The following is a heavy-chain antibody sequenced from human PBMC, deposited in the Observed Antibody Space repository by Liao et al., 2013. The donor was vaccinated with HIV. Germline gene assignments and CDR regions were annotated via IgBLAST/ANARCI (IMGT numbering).Heavy chain of an antibody. D-gene: IGHD6-13*01. CDR3: ASVSTWYPRYFEN. CDR2: INHSGST. V-gene: IGHV4-34*01. CDR1: GGSFSGYY. Sequence: QVQLQQWGAGLLKPSETLSLTCAVYGGSFSGYYWSWIRQPPGKGLEWIGEINHSGSTNYNPSLKSRVTISVDTSKNQFSLKLSSVTAADTAVYSCASVSTWYPRYFENWGQGTLVTVSS. J-gene: IGHJ4*02.